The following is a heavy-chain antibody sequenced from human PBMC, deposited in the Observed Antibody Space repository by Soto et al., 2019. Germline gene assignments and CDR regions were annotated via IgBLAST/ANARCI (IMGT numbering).Heavy chain of an antibody. V-gene: IGHV1-8*01. D-gene: IGHD6-13*01. Sequence: ASVKVSCKASGYTFTSYDINWVRQATGQGLEWMGWMNPNSGNTGYAQKFQGRVTMTRNTSISTAYMELSSLRSEDTAVYYCARVSIAAAGNPAYYYYYYYMDVWGKGTTVTVSS. J-gene: IGHJ6*03. CDR3: ARVSIAAAGNPAYYYYYYYMDV. CDR1: GYTFTSYD. CDR2: MNPNSGNT.